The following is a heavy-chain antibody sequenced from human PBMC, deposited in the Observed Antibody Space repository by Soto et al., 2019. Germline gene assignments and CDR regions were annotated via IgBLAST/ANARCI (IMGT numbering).Heavy chain of an antibody. CDR3: AKLRYSSAMGYYYGMDV. CDR2: IIPIFGTA. J-gene: IGHJ6*02. CDR1: RVAFSKFI. Sequence: QAQLEQSGGEVKKPGSSVKVSCKASRVAFSKFIVTWVRQAPGLGLEWVGGIIPIFGTANYAQKFQGRVTITADESTSTSYMEVNNLRSEDTAVYYCAKLRYSSAMGYYYGMDVWGQGTTVTVSS. V-gene: IGHV1-69*01. D-gene: IGHD6-19*01.